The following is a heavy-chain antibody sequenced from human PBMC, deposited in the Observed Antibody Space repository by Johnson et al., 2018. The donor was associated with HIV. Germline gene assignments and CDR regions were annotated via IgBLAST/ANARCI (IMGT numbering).Heavy chain of an antibody. V-gene: IGHV3-13*01. CDR1: GFTFSSYD. D-gene: IGHD6-13*01. CDR3: ARAGGGISAAGTRAFYI. J-gene: IGHJ3*02. Sequence: VQLVESGGGLVQPGGSLRLSCAASGFTFSSYDMPWVRQATGKGLEWVSAIGTAGDTYYPDSVKVRFTLSRDNAKNSLYLQMNSLRAEDTAVYYCARAGGGISAAGTRAFYIWGQGTMVTVSS. CDR2: IGTAGDT.